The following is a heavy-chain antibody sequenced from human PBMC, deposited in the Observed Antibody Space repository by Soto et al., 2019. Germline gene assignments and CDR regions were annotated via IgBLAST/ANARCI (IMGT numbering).Heavy chain of an antibody. V-gene: IGHV4-61*01. CDR1: GGSVSIGSFY. Sequence: PSETLSLTCTVSGGSVSIGSFYWSCIRQPPGKALEWIGFIYNNRSFNYNPSLKSRVTMSVDTSKHQFSLKLSSVTTADTAVYYCARVPLDYSNSHYFDFWGQGALVTVSS. J-gene: IGHJ4*02. CDR2: IYNNRSF. CDR3: ARVPLDYSNSHYFDF. D-gene: IGHD6-6*01.